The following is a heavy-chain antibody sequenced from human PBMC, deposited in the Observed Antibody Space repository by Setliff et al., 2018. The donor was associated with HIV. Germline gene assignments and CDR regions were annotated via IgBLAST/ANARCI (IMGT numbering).Heavy chain of an antibody. D-gene: IGHD3-3*01. Sequence: EGSLRLSCAASGFSFSSYWMSWVRQAPGKGLEWVANIKQDGSEKYYVDSVRGRFTISRDNAKNSLYLQMNSLRAEDTAVYYCARDATRSGDMDVWAKGTTVTVSS. CDR3: ARDATRSGDMDV. V-gene: IGHV3-7*01. CDR2: IKQDGSEK. J-gene: IGHJ6*03. CDR1: GFSFSSYW.